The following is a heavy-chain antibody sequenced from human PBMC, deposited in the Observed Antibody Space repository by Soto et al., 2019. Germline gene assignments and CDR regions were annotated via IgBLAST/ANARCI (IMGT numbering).Heavy chain of an antibody. J-gene: IGHJ4*02. V-gene: IGHV4-31*03. D-gene: IGHD3-3*01. Sequence: SETLSLTCTVSGGSISSGGYYWSWIRQHPGQGLEWIGYIYYSESTYYNPSLKSRLSMSLDTSKNQFSLKLGSVTAADTAVYYCARGRNFWSGKFDGYFEYWGQGTLVTVSS. CDR2: IYYSEST. CDR3: ARGRNFWSGKFDGYFEY. CDR1: GGSISSGGYY.